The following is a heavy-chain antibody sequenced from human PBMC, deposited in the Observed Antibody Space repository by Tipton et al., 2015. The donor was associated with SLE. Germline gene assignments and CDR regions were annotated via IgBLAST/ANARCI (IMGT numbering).Heavy chain of an antibody. Sequence: SLRLSCAASGFNFDDYAMHWVRQAPGKGLEWVSSISWNGNTIAYADSVKGRFSISRDNARNSVHLQMDSLRLEDTAFYYCAKTIYGVAPYHYFDYWGQGTLITVSS. CDR2: ISWNGNTI. CDR3: AKTIYGVAPYHYFDY. V-gene: IGHV3-9*01. CDR1: GFNFDDYA. D-gene: IGHD3-3*01. J-gene: IGHJ4*02.